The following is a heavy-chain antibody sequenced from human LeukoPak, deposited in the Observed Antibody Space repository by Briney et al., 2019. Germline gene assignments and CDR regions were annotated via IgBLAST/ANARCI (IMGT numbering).Heavy chain of an antibody. D-gene: IGHD3-9*01. V-gene: IGHV3-33*01. Sequence: GGSLRLSCAASGFTFSSYGMHWVRQAPGKGLEWVAVIWYDGSNKYYADFVKGRFTISRDNSKNTLYLQMNSLRAEDTAVYYCARFEQGYYYGMDVWGQGTTVTVSS. J-gene: IGHJ6*02. CDR2: IWYDGSNK. CDR3: ARFEQGYYYGMDV. CDR1: GFTFSSYG.